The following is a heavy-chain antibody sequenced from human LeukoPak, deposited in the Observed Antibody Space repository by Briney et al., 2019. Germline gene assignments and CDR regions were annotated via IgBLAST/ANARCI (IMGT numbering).Heavy chain of an antibody. Sequence: ASVKVSCKASGGTFSSYAISWVRQAPGQGLEWMGWINPNSGGTNYAQKFQGRVTMTRDTSISTAYMELSRLRSDDTAVYYCARGLLHYYDSSGYSSPGYWGQGTLVTVSS. J-gene: IGHJ4*02. CDR2: INPNSGGT. V-gene: IGHV1-2*02. D-gene: IGHD3-22*01. CDR1: GGTFSSYA. CDR3: ARGLLHYYDSSGYSSPGY.